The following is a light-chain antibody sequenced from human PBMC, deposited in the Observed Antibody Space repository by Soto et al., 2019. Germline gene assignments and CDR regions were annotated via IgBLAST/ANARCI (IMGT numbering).Light chain of an antibody. J-gene: IGKJ1*01. Sequence: EIVLTQSPGTLSLSPGERASLSCRASQSVSSSYLAWYQQIPGQAPRLLINDASRRATGIPDRFSGSGSGTDFTLTISRLEPEDFAVYYCQQYDTSRTWTFGQGTKVDI. CDR3: QQYDTSRTWT. V-gene: IGKV3-20*01. CDR2: DAS. CDR1: QSVSSSY.